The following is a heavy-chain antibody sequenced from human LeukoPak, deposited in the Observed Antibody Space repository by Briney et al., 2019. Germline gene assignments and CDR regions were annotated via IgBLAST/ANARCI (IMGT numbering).Heavy chain of an antibody. J-gene: IGHJ4*02. CDR3: ARGRMVTTINFDY. V-gene: IGHV4-59*12. D-gene: IGHD5-12*01. Sequence: TSETLSLTCTVSGGSISSYYWSWIRQPPGKGLEWIGYIYYSGSTNYNPSLKSRVTISVDTSKNQFSLKLSSVTAADTAVYYCARGRMVTTINFDYWGQGTLVTVSS. CDR1: GGSISSYY. CDR2: IYYSGST.